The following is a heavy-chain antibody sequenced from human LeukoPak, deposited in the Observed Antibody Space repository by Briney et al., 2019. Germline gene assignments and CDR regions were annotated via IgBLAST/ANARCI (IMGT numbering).Heavy chain of an antibody. CDR2: IYLGDSDT. CDR3: ARHEALPVTMVRGVMDRYYGMDV. J-gene: IGHJ6*02. V-gene: IGHV5-51*01. Sequence: GESLKISCKSSGYSFTSYWIGWVRQMPGKGLEWMGIIYLGDSDTRYSPSFQGQVTISADKSISTAYLQWSSLKASDTAMYYCARHEALPVTMVRGVMDRYYGMDVWGQGTTVTVSS. D-gene: IGHD3-10*01. CDR1: GYSFTSYW.